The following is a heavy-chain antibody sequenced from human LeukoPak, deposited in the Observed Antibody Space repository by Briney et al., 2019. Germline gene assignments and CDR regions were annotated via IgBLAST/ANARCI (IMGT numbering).Heavy chain of an antibody. CDR1: EYSSTSYW. D-gene: IGHD3-22*01. J-gene: IGHJ6*02. CDR2: ISPGDSDT. Sequence: GESLKISYKASEYSSTSYWIGLVRQLPGKRLEWMGIISPGDSDTRYSPSLQGQVTISGDKSSRTAQLQWSSLKASDTALYYCARLPPTYYYDSAPAYYCMDVWGQGTTVTVSS. CDR3: ARLPPTYYYDSAPAYYCMDV. V-gene: IGHV5-51*01.